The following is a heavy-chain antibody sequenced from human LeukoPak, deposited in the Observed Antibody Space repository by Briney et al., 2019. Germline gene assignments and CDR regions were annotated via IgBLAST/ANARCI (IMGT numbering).Heavy chain of an antibody. CDR3: ARVGAMVL. D-gene: IGHD5-18*01. CDR1: GYTFTGYY. CDR2: INPNSGGT. Sequence: GASVKVSCKASGYTFTGYYMHWVRQAPGQGLEWMGWINPNSGGTNYAQKFQGRVTMTRDKSTSTAYMDLSSLKSDDTAVYYCARVGAMVLWGQGTLVTVSS. V-gene: IGHV1-2*02. J-gene: IGHJ4*02.